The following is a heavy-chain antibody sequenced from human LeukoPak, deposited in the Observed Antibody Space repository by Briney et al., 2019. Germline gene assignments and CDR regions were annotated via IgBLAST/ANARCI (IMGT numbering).Heavy chain of an antibody. J-gene: IGHJ4*02. CDR2: ISWNSGSI. Sequence: GRSLRLSCAASGFTFDDYAMHWVRQAPGKGLEWVSGISWNSGSIAYADSVRGRFTISRDNVRNSLFPELNSLRPEDTALYYCAKDSSSGGHYFDYWGQGTLLTVSS. D-gene: IGHD6-6*01. CDR1: GFTFDDYA. V-gene: IGHV3-9*01. CDR3: AKDSSSGGHYFDY.